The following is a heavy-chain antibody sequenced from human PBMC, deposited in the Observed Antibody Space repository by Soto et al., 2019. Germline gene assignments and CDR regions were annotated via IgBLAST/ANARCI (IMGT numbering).Heavy chain of an antibody. Sequence: GGSLRLSCAASGFTVSISYMTWVRQVPGKGLEWVSIIYSDGYTYYADSVKGRFTISRDSSNNTLYLEMAGLRADDTAIYYCARRKFCSSTTCFDYWGQGTRVTVSS. V-gene: IGHV3-66*01. CDR3: ARRKFCSSTTCFDY. CDR1: GFTVSISY. D-gene: IGHD2-2*01. J-gene: IGHJ4*02. CDR2: IYSDGYT.